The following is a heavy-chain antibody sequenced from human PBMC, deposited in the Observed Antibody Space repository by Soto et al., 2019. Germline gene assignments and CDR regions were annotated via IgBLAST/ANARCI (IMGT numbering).Heavy chain of an antibody. CDR2: ISWNSGSI. J-gene: IGHJ4*02. V-gene: IGHV3-9*01. D-gene: IGHD6-6*01. Sequence: GGSLRLSCAASGFTFDDYAMHWVRQAPGKGLEWVSGISWNSGSIGYADSVKGRFTISRDNAKNSLYLQMNSLRAEDTALYYCAKDRSIAARLGYFDYWGQGTLVTVSS. CDR3: AKDRSIAARLGYFDY. CDR1: GFTFDDYA.